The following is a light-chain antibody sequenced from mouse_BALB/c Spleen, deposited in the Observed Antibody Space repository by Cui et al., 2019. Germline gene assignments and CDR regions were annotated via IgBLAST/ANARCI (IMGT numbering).Light chain of an antibody. CDR1: SSVSY. CDR2: STS. V-gene: IGKV4-80*01. J-gene: IGKJ1*01. CDR3: HQWSSYPWT. Sequence: QIVLTQSLAIIYASPGEEITLTCSASSSVSYMHWYQQKSGTSPKLLIYSTSNLASGVPARFSGSGSGTFYSLTISSVEAEDAADYYCHQWSSYPWTFGGGTKLEIK.